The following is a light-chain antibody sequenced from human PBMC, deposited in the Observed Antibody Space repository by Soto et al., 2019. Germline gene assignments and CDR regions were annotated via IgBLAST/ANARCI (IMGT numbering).Light chain of an antibody. J-gene: IGKJ5*01. CDR2: DPS. V-gene: IGKV3-15*01. Sequence: EIVMTQSPGTLSVSPGERATLSCRASQSITTKVAWYQQKPGQAPRLLIYDPSIRATGIPARFSGSGSGTEFTLTISSLQSEDSAVYYCQQYKNWPITFGQGTRLEVK. CDR3: QQYKNWPIT. CDR1: QSITTK.